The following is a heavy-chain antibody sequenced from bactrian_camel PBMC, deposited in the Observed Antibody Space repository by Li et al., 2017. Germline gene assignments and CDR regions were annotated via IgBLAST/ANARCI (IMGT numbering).Heavy chain of an antibody. Sequence: HVQLVESGGTLVRPGGSLRLSCVASGNTDSTKCMGWFRQAPGKQRERVAAIDSDGTTAYADSVKGRFTVSADNAKNTLYLQLNSLKTEDTAMYYCANIRYSNYEGDNGMDYLGKGTQVTVS. V-gene: IGHV3S53*01. CDR2: IDSDGTT. D-gene: IGHD4*01. CDR1: GNTDSTKC. J-gene: IGHJ7*01.